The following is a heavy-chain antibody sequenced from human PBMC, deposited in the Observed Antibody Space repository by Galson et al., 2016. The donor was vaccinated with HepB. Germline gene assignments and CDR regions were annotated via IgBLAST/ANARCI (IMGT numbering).Heavy chain of an antibody. CDR2: MYHTEDT. V-gene: IGHV4-39*01. D-gene: IGHD6-19*01. J-gene: IGHJ6*03. CDR3: ATGIVVAGKMYYYYMDV. CDR1: GASISDTEYY. Sequence: SETLSLTCTVSGASISDTEYYWGWIRQPPGRGLEWIGSMYHTEDTYYNPPLKSRVTISVDTSKNQFSLRLNSVTAADTGVYYCATGIVVAGKMYYYYMDVWGKGTTVTVSS.